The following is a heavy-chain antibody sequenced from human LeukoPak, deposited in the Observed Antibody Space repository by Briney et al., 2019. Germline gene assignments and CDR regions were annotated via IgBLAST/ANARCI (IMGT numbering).Heavy chain of an antibody. D-gene: IGHD2-2*01. CDR3: ARADIAVVPAFENNWFDP. V-gene: IGHV1-2*02. Sequence: ASVKVSCTASGYTFTGDYMHWVRQAPGQGREWMGWINPNSGGTNYAQKFQGRVTMTRDTSISTAYMELSRLRSDDTAVYYCARADIAVVPAFENNWFDPWGQGTLVTVSS. CDR2: INPNSGGT. J-gene: IGHJ5*02. CDR1: GYTFTGDY.